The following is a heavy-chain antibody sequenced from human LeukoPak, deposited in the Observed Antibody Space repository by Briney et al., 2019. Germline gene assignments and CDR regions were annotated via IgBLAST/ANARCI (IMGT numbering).Heavy chain of an antibody. CDR1: GGSISSYY. CDR2: IYTSEST. Sequence: SETLSLTCTVSGGSISSYYWSWIRQPAGKGLDWIGRIYTSESTNYSPSLKSRVTMSVDTSKNQFSLKLNSVTAADTAVYYCARERGASTDRAFDIWGQGTMVTVSS. V-gene: IGHV4-4*07. J-gene: IGHJ3*02. CDR3: ARERGASTDRAFDI. D-gene: IGHD2-15*01.